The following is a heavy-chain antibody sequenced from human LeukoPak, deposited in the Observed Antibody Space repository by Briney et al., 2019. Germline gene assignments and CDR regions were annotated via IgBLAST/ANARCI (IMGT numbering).Heavy chain of an antibody. Sequence: PSETLSLTCTVSGPSISSYYWSWIRQPPGKGLEWIGYIYYSGSTNYNPPLKSRVTISVDTSKNQFSLKLSSVTSADTAVYYCARDYPPYYFDYWDQGTLVTVSS. CDR1: GPSISSYY. CDR2: IYYSGST. CDR3: ARDYPPYYFDY. J-gene: IGHJ4*02. V-gene: IGHV4-59*01.